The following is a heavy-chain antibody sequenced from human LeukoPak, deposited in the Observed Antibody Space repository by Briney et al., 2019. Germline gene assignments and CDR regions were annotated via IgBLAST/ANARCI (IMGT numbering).Heavy chain of an antibody. Sequence: ASVKVSCKASGYTFTDYYMHWVRQAPGQGLEWMGWVNPNSGGTNYTQKFQGRVTMTRDTSISTAYMELSSLRSDDTAMYYCARSYSGFGYALHDYWGQGTLVTVSS. V-gene: IGHV1-2*02. CDR2: VNPNSGGT. D-gene: IGHD1-26*01. CDR1: GYTFTDYY. CDR3: ARSYSGFGYALHDY. J-gene: IGHJ4*02.